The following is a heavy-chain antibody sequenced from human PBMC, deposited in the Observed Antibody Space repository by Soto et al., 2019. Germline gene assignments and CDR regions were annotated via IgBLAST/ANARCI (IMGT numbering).Heavy chain of an antibody. V-gene: IGHV4-34*01. CDR2: INHSGST. Sequence: HVQLQQWGAGLLKPSETLSLTCAVYGGSFSGYYWSWIRQPPGKGLEWIGEINHSGSTNYNPSLKSRVTISVDTSQNQFSLKLSSVTAADTAVYYCARGWFFVGRYYYYGMDVWGQGTTVTVSS. CDR3: ARGWFFVGRYYYYGMDV. J-gene: IGHJ6*02. D-gene: IGHD3-10*01. CDR1: GGSFSGYY.